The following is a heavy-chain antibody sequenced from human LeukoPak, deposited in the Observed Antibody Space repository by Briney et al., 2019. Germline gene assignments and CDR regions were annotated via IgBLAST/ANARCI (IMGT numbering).Heavy chain of an antibody. D-gene: IGHD3-22*01. CDR1: GGSISSYY. CDR2: IYYSGST. Sequence: SETLSLTCTVSGGSISSYYWSWIRQPPGKGLEWIGYIYYSGSTNYNPSLKSRVTISVDTSKNQFSLKLSSVTAADTAVYYCASLTGTMIVDYWGQGTLVTVSS. CDR3: ASLTGTMIVDY. V-gene: IGHV4-59*01. J-gene: IGHJ4*02.